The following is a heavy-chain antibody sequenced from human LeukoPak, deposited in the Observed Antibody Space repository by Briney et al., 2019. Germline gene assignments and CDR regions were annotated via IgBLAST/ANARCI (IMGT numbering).Heavy chain of an antibody. CDR3: ARQRQQLGPVDY. Sequence: SETLSLTCSVSGGSISSSSYYWGWIRQPPGKGLEWIGSIYYSGSTYYNPSLKSRVTISVDTSKNQFSLKLSSVTAADTAVYYCARQRQQLGPVDYWGQGTPVTVSS. D-gene: IGHD6-6*01. CDR2: IYYSGST. J-gene: IGHJ4*02. CDR1: GGSISSSSYY. V-gene: IGHV4-39*01.